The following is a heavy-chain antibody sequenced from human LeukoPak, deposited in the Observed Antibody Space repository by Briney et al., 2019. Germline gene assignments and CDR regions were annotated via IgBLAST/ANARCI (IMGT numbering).Heavy chain of an antibody. CDR1: GFTFSSYA. J-gene: IGHJ4*02. Sequence: AGGSLRLSCAASGFTFSSYAMHWVRQAPGKGLEYVSAISSNGGSTYYANSVKGRFTISRDNSKNTLYLQMGSLRAEDMAVYYCASGIKVDTFYYFDYWGQGTLVTVSS. CDR2: ISSNGGST. V-gene: IGHV3-64*01. CDR3: ASGIKVDTFYYFDY. D-gene: IGHD5-18*01.